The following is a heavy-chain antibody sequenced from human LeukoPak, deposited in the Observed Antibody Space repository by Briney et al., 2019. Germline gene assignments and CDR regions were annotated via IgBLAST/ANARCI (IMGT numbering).Heavy chain of an antibody. V-gene: IGHV3-23*01. CDR3: ARYCSSTSCYRSPDAFDI. D-gene: IGHD2-2*01. CDR1: GFTFSSYA. CDR2: ISGSGGST. J-gene: IGHJ3*02. Sequence: GGSLRLSCAASGFTFSSYAMSWVRQAPGKGLEWVSAISGSGGSTYYADSVKGRFTISRDNSKNTLYLQMNSLRAEDTAVYYCARYCSSTSCYRSPDAFDIWGQRTMVTVSS.